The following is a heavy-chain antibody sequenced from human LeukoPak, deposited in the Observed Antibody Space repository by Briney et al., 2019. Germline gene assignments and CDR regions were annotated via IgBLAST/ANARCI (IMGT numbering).Heavy chain of an antibody. CDR2: ISGSGGST. Sequence: GGSLRLSCAASGFTFSSYAMSWVRQAPGKGLEWVSAISGSGGSTYYADSVKGRFTISRDNSKNTLYLQMNSLRAEDTAVYYCAKENPSTYYDILTGYYFIDYWSQGTLVTVSS. V-gene: IGHV3-23*01. CDR3: AKENPSTYYDILTGYYFIDY. J-gene: IGHJ4*02. CDR1: GFTFSSYA. D-gene: IGHD3-9*01.